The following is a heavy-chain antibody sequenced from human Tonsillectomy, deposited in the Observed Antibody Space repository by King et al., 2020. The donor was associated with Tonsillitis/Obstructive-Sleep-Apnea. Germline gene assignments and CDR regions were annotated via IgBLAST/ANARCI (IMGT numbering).Heavy chain of an antibody. D-gene: IGHD3-22*01. V-gene: IGHV4-39*01. Sequence: QLQESGPGLVKPSETLSLTCTISGGSISSSSYYWGWIRQPPGKGLEWIGSFYYSGIIYYNPSLKSRVTISVDTSKNQFSLKLSSVTAADTAVYYCASDISLPDYPDSSAYYYAFDYWGQGTLVTVSS. J-gene: IGHJ4*02. CDR2: FYYSGII. CDR3: ASDISLPDYPDSSAYYYAFDY. CDR1: GGSISSSSYY.